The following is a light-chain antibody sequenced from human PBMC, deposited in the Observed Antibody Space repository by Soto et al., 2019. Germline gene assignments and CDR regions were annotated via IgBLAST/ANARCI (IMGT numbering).Light chain of an antibody. CDR1: SSDVGGYNY. J-gene: IGLJ2*01. Sequence: QSALTQPASVSGSPGQSITISCTGTSSDVGGYNYVSWYQQYPGKAPNLMIYDVSNRPSGVSNRFSGSKSGNTASLTISGLQAEDEADYYCSSYTGSSTLVFGGGTKLTVL. CDR3: SSYTGSSTLV. CDR2: DVS. V-gene: IGLV2-14*01.